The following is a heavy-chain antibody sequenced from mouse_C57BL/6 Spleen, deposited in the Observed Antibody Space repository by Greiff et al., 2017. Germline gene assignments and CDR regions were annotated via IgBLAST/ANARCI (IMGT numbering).Heavy chain of an antibody. CDR2: ISSGGSYT. Sequence: EVQVVESGGDLVKPGGSLKLSCAASGFTFSSYGMSWVRQTPDKRLEWVATISSGGSYTYYPDSVKGRFTISRDNAKNTLYLQMSSLKSEDTAMYYCARHDDYDGDYYAMDYWGQGTSVTVSS. CDR3: ARHDDYDGDYYAMDY. D-gene: IGHD2-4*01. V-gene: IGHV5-6*01. CDR1: GFTFSSYG. J-gene: IGHJ4*01.